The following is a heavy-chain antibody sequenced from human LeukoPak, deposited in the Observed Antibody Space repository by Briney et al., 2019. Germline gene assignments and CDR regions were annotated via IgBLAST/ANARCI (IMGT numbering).Heavy chain of an antibody. Sequence: GGSLRLSCAASGFTFKIYAMNWVRQAPGKGLEWVSGISGSGGSTYYADSVKGRFTISRDNSKNTLYLQMNSLRAEDTAVYYCARPGIVGSYGGAFDIWGQGTMVTVSS. J-gene: IGHJ3*02. V-gene: IGHV3-23*01. D-gene: IGHD1-26*01. CDR1: GFTFKIYA. CDR3: ARPGIVGSYGGAFDI. CDR2: ISGSGGST.